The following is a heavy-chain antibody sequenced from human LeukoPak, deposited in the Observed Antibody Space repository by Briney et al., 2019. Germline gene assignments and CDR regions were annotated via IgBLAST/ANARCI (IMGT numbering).Heavy chain of an antibody. CDR3: ATASLRLGELSLLNY. CDR1: GYTLTELS. CDR2: FDPEDGET. V-gene: IGHV1-24*01. Sequence: ASVKVSCKVSGYTLTELSMHWVRQAPGKGLEWMEGFDPEDGETIYAQKFQGRVTMTEDTSTDTAYMELSSLRSEDTAVYYCATASLRLGELSLLNYWGQGTLVTVSS. D-gene: IGHD3-16*02. J-gene: IGHJ4*02.